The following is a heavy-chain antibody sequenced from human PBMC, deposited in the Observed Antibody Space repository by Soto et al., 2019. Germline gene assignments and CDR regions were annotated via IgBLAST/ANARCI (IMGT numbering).Heavy chain of an antibody. D-gene: IGHD3-10*01. CDR1: GGSISSYY. CDR3: ARHNYGSGSTYFDY. V-gene: IGHV4-59*08. J-gene: IGHJ4*02. CDR2: IYYSGST. Sequence: ETLSLTCTVSGGSISSYYWSWIRQPPGKGLEWIGYIYYSGSTNYNPSLKSRVTISLDTSKNQFSLKLSSVTAADTAVYYCARHNYGSGSTYFDYWGQGTLVTVSS.